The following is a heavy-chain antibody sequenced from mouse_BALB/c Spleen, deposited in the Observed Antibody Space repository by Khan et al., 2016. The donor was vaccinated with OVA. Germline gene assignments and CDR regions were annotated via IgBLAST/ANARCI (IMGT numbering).Heavy chain of an antibody. V-gene: IGHV3-5*02. CDR2: IYYSGTV. J-gene: IGHJ1*01. CDR3: ARDYGSLYWFFDV. D-gene: IGHD1-1*01. Sequence: VQLKQSGPGLVKPSQTVSLTCTVTGISITSGNYRWSWIRQFPGNKLEWIGNIYYSGTVTYNPSHTSRTTITRDTSKNQFFLEMNSLTAEDTATYYCARDYGSLYWFFDVWGAGTTVTVSS. CDR1: GISITSGNYR.